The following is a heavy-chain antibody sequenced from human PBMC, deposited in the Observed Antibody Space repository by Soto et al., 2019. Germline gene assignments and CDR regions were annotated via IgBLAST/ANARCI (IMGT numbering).Heavy chain of an antibody. J-gene: IGHJ4*02. CDR1: GFTFSSYS. Sequence: GGSLRLSCAASGFTFSSYSMNWVRQAPGKGLEWVSSISSSSSYIYYADSVKGRFTISRDNAKNSLYLQMNSLRAEDTAVYYCARDQFSYYYDSSGYYPTEFDYWGQGTLVTVSS. V-gene: IGHV3-21*01. CDR3: ARDQFSYYYDSSGYYPTEFDY. CDR2: ISSSSSYI. D-gene: IGHD3-22*01.